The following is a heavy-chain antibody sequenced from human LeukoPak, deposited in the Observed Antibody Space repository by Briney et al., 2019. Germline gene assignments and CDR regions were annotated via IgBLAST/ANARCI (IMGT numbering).Heavy chain of an antibody. CDR2: ISSSSSYI. V-gene: IGHV3-21*01. CDR3: ANSGWSLRDY. J-gene: IGHJ4*02. D-gene: IGHD6-19*01. Sequence: PGGSLRLSCAASGFTFSSYSMNWVRQAPGKGLEWVSSISSSSSYIYYADSVKGRFTISRDNAENSLYLQMNSLRAEDTAVYYCANSGWSLRDYWGQGTLVIVSS. CDR1: GFTFSSYS.